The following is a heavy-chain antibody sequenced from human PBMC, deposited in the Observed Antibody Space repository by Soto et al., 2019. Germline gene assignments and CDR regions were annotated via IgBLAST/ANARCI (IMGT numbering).Heavy chain of an antibody. CDR3: ARESVSGTYRFDS. CDR1: GDSLSTYY. D-gene: IGHD3-16*02. J-gene: IGHJ4*02. CDR2: IHDTGRT. Sequence: QVQLQESGPGLVRPSETLSLTCTVSGDSLSTYYWSWIRQPAGERLEWIGRIHDTGRTNYNPSLKSRVTMSVDTSKNQLSLRVSSVTAADTAVYYCARESVSGTYRFDSWGQGTLVTVSS. V-gene: IGHV4-4*07.